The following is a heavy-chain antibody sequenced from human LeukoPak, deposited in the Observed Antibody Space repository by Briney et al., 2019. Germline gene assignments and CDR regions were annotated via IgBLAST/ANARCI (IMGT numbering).Heavy chain of an antibody. CDR3: ARDEAHGAGSYGYPFDY. CDR1: GFTFSSYS. D-gene: IGHD5-18*01. Sequence: GRSLRLSCAPSGFTFSSYSMNWVRQAPRKRLGWGVVIWYDGSNKYYADSVRGGLTIPRDNSKNTLYLKMNSLRAVRTAVYYCARDEAHGAGSYGYPFDYWGQGTQVTVSS. V-gene: IGHV3-33*08. CDR2: IWYDGSNK. J-gene: IGHJ4*02.